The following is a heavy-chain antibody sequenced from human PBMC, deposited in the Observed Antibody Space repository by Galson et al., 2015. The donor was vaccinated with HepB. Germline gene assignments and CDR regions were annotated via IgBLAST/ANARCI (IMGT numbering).Heavy chain of an antibody. D-gene: IGHD6-13*01. Sequence: PALVKPTQTLTLTCTFSGFSLSTSGVGVGWIRQPPGKALEWLALIYWDDDKRYSPSLKSRLTITKDTSKNQVVLTMTNMDPVDTATYYCAHRGSSWPRYNWFDPWGQGTLVTVSS. J-gene: IGHJ5*02. V-gene: IGHV2-5*02. CDR3: AHRGSSWPRYNWFDP. CDR2: IYWDDDK. CDR1: GFSLSTSGVG.